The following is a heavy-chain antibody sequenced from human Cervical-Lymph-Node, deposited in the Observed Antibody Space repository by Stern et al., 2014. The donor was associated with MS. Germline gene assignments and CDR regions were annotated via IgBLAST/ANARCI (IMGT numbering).Heavy chain of an antibody. CDR1: GYTFIDYY. D-gene: IGHD1-26*01. V-gene: IGHV1-46*03. CDR2: INLSDGAT. J-gene: IGHJ3*01. Sequence: VQLVESGAEVKKPGASVTVSCRTSGYTFIDYYIHWVRQAPGQGLEWMGIINLSDGATTYAQKFQGRVTMTRDTSTNTAYMQLGSLTSEDTAVFFCAREGADNDAFDVWGLGTMVTVSS. CDR3: AREGADNDAFDV.